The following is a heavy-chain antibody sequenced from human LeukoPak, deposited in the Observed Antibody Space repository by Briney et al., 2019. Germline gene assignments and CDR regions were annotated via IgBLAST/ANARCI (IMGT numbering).Heavy chain of an antibody. CDR3: AKDYDFWSGYLAFDY. CDR2: MSNDGNNK. D-gene: IGHD3-3*01. Sequence: GGSLRLSCTTSGFTFSSFVMHWVRQAPGKGLEWVAVMSNDGNNKYYGDSVKGRFTISRDNSENTLYLQMNSLRAEDTAVYYCAKDYDFWSGYLAFDYWGQGTLVTVSS. J-gene: IGHJ4*02. V-gene: IGHV3-30-3*01. CDR1: GFTFSSFV.